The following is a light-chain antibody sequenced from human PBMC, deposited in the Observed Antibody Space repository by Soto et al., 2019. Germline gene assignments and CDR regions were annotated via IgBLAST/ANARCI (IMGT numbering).Light chain of an antibody. CDR1: SSDVGSYNL. Sequence: QSALAQPASVSASPGQSITIPCTGTSSDVGSYNLVSWFQQHPGKVPKPLFYECTKRPSGLSDRFSGSKSGTTSSLTISGLQAEDEAHYYCFSYAGENLYVFGTGTKVTVL. CDR2: ECT. V-gene: IGLV2-23*01. CDR3: FSYAGENLYV. J-gene: IGLJ1*01.